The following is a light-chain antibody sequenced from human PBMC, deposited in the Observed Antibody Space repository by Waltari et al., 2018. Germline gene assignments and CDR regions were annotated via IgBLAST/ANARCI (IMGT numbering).Light chain of an antibody. CDR3: QQYDNFPT. CDR1: QGINNY. CDR2: YAS. V-gene: IGKV1-33*01. J-gene: IGKJ4*01. Sequence: DIQMTQSPSSLSASVGDRVTITCRASQGINNYLSWYQQKPGKAPKRLIYYASSLERGVPSRFSGSGSWTDYTLTISSLQPEDIATYYCQQYDNFPTFGGGTKVEIK.